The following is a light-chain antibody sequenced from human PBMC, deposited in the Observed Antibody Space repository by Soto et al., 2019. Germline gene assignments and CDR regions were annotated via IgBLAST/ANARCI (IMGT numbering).Light chain of an antibody. CDR3: QQAYSFPIT. CDR1: QAITNW. V-gene: IGKV1-12*01. Sequence: DIQMTQSPSSVSASVGDRITITCPASQAITNWLGWYQQKPGKAPKLLIHAASSLQTGVPSRFSGIGSGTDFTLTISSLQPEDFATYYCQQAYSFPITFGQGTRLEIK. J-gene: IGKJ5*01. CDR2: AAS.